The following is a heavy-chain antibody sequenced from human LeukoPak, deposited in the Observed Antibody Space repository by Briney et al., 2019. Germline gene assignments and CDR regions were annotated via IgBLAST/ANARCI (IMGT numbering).Heavy chain of an antibody. CDR3: ARGYDSGSYYRH. Sequence: SETLSLTCGVYGGSFSGYYWSWIRQPPGKGLEWIGEINHSGSTNYNPSLKSRVTISVDTSKNLFSLRLSFVTAADTAVYYCARGYDSGSYYRHWGQGTLVTVSS. J-gene: IGHJ4*02. D-gene: IGHD3-10*01. CDR1: GGSFSGYY. V-gene: IGHV4-34*01. CDR2: INHSGST.